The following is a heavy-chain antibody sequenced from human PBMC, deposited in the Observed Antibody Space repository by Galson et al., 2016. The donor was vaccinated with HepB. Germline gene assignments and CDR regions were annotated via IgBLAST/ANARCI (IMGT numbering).Heavy chain of an antibody. CDR2: ISWDSGFI. Sequence: SLRLSCAASGFTFGDFAMHWVRQVPGKGLEWVSSISWDSGFIDYAASVKGRFTIPRDNGKNPLYLQTNTLKPEDTALYYCAKDHLWGEDGHSYFDLWGRGTLVIVSS. V-gene: IGHV3-9*01. D-gene: IGHD5-24*01. J-gene: IGHJ2*01. CDR3: AKDHLWGEDGHSYFDL. CDR1: GFTFGDFA.